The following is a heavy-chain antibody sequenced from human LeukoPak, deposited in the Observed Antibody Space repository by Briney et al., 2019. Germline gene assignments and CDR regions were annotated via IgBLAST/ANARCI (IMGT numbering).Heavy chain of an antibody. CDR1: GYTFTGYY. D-gene: IGHD1-26*01. CDR3: ARDGGVGASPTIDY. Sequence: ASVKVSCKASGYTFTGYYMHWVRQAAGQGLEWMGWINPNSGGTNYAQKFQGRVTMTRDTSISIAYMELSRLRSDDTAVYYCARDGGVGASPTIDYWGQGTLVTVSS. V-gene: IGHV1-2*02. CDR2: INPNSGGT. J-gene: IGHJ4*02.